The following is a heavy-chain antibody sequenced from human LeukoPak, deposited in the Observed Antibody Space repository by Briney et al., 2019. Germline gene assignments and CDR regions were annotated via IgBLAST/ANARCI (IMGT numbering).Heavy chain of an antibody. CDR2: IYSSGST. V-gene: IGHV4-38-2*02. CDR1: RYSITSGFY. D-gene: IGHD6-19*01. Sequence: SETLSLTCTVSRYSITSGFYWGWIRQPPGKGLEWIGSIYSSGSTYYNPSLKSRVTISVDTSKNQVSLKLRSVTAADTAVYYCARGDSGWYLGLGFDYWGQGTLVTVSS. CDR3: ARGDSGWYLGLGFDY. J-gene: IGHJ4*02.